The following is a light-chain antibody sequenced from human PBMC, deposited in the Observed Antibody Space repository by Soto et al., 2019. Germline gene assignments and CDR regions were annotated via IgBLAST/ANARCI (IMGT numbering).Light chain of an antibody. J-gene: IGLJ3*02. CDR3: SSYTTSSTRV. Sequence: QSALTQPASVSGSPGQSITISCTGTSSDVGAYNYVSWFQQHPGKVPKLIIYEVSNRPSGISSRFSGSKSGNTASLTISGLQAEDEADYYCSSYTTSSTRVFGGGTKVTVL. CDR2: EVS. V-gene: IGLV2-14*01. CDR1: SSDVGAYNY.